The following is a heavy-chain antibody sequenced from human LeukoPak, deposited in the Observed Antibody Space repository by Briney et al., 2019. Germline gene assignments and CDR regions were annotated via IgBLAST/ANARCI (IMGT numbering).Heavy chain of an antibody. D-gene: IGHD3-10*01. Sequence: GGSLNLSCAASGFTFDDYAMHWVSQAPGKGLEWVSLISWDGGSTYYADSVKGRFTISRDNSKNSLYLQMNSLRAEDTALYYCAKASGSYYVEHWGQGTLVTVSS. CDR1: GFTFDDYA. CDR2: ISWDGGST. J-gene: IGHJ1*01. CDR3: AKASGSYYVEH. V-gene: IGHV3-43D*03.